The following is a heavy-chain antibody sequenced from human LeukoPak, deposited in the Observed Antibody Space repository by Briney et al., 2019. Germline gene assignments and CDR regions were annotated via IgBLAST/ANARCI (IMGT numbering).Heavy chain of an antibody. CDR1: GFTFSSYA. J-gene: IGHJ4*02. CDR3: AKDPSGDYRFDY. CDR2: ISGSGGST. Sequence: PGGSLRLSCAASGFTFSSYAMSWVRQAPGKGLELVSAISGSGGSTCYADSVKGRFTISRDNSKNTLYLQMNSLRAEDTAVYYCAKDPSGDYRFDYWGQGTLVAVSS. D-gene: IGHD4-17*01. V-gene: IGHV3-23*01.